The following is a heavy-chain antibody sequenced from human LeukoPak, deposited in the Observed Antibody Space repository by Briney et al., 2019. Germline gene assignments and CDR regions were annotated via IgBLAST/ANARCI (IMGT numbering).Heavy chain of an antibody. V-gene: IGHV4-4*07. CDR3: ARGRKGFWSGTPEGYFFGMDG. CDR2: IYTSRGT. Sequence: SETLSLTCTVSGDSISSYYWSWIRRPAGQGLEWIGRIYTSRGTKFKPSLKGRVHMSIGPSKDQFSLKVSSVTAGDTGGYYRARGRKGFWSGTPEGYFFGMDGWGQGTTVTVSS. D-gene: IGHD3-3*01. J-gene: IGHJ6*02. CDR1: GDSISSYY.